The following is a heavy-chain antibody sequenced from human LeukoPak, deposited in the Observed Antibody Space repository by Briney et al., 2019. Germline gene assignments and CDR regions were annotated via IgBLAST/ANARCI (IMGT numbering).Heavy chain of an antibody. Sequence: PGGSLRLSCAASGFTFSSYAMSWVRQAPGKGLEWVSAISGSGGSTYYADSVKGRFTISRDSSKNTLYLQMNSLRAEDTAVYYCAKDHLWMKMITFGGVIATPLNWYFDLWGRGTLVTVS. J-gene: IGHJ2*01. CDR1: GFTFSSYA. CDR2: ISGSGGST. CDR3: AKDHLWMKMITFGGVIATPLNWYFDL. D-gene: IGHD3-16*02. V-gene: IGHV3-23*01.